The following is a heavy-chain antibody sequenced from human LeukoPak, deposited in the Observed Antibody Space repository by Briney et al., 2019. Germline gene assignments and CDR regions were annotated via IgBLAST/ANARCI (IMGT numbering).Heavy chain of an antibody. D-gene: IGHD2-2*01. J-gene: IGHJ4*02. CDR2: ISWNSGSI. CDR3: ARDHAWAFDY. V-gene: IGHV3-9*01. CDR1: GFTFDDYA. Sequence: GGSLRLSCAASGFTFDDYAMHWVRQAPGKGLEWVSGISWNSGSIGYADSVKGRFTISRDNSKNTLDLQVNSLRAEDTAVYHCARDHAWAFDYWGQGTLVTVSS.